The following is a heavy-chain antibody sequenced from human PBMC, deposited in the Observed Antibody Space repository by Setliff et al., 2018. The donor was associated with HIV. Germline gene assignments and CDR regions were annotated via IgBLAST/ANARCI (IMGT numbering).Heavy chain of an antibody. V-gene: IGHV3-73*01. CDR1: GFSNSA. CDR2: IRSKANNYAT. D-gene: IGHD1-26*01. CDR3: TRHRGSFDY. J-gene: IGHJ4*02. Sequence: GESLKLSCAASGFSNSALHWVRQAPGKGLEWVGRIRSKANNYATEYGSSVKGRSIISSDDSKNMAYLQMNSLRTEDTAIYYCTRHRGSFDYWGLGALVTVSS.